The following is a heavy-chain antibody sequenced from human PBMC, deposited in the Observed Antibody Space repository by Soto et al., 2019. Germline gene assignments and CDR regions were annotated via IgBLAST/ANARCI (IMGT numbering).Heavy chain of an antibody. V-gene: IGHV3-30*18. D-gene: IGHD6-13*01. Sequence: QVQLVESGGGVVQPGRSLRLSCAASGFTFSSYGMHWVRQAPGKGLEWVAVISYDGSNKYYADSVKGRCTISRDNSKNTLYLQMHSLRPEDTAVYYCAKDGLYSSSREPHLDYWGQGTLVTLSS. CDR3: AKDGLYSSSREPHLDY. J-gene: IGHJ4*02. CDR2: ISYDGSNK. CDR1: GFTFSSYG.